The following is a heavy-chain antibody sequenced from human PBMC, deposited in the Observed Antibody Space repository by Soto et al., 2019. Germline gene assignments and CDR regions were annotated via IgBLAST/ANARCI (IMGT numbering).Heavy chain of an antibody. Sequence: GASVKVSCKASGYTFTSYAMHWVRQAPGQRLEWMGWINAGNGNTKYSQKFQGRVTITRDTSASTAYMELSSLRSEDTAVYYCARYEADLAFAFDIWGQGTMVTVSS. CDR1: GYTFTSYA. J-gene: IGHJ3*02. D-gene: IGHD2-15*01. CDR3: ARYEADLAFAFDI. CDR2: INAGNGNT. V-gene: IGHV1-3*01.